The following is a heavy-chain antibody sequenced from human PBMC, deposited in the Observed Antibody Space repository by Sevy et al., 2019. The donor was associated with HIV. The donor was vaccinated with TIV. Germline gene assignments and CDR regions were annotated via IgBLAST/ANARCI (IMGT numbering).Heavy chain of an antibody. CDR2: LYRDA. CDR3: AKWDADRRWYFDY. CDR1: GFTVSSNY. Sequence: GGSLRLSCAASGFTVSSNYMSWVRQAPGKGLEWVSVLYRDAYYADSVKGRFTISRDNAKNSLYLRMNSLKTEDTAVYYCAKWDADRRWYFDYWGQGILVTVSS. D-gene: IGHD1-26*01. J-gene: IGHJ4*02. V-gene: IGHV3-53*01.